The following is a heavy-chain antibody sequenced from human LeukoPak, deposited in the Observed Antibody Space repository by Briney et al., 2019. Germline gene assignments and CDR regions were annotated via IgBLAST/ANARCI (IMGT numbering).Heavy chain of an antibody. Sequence: SETLSLTCTVSGGSISSYYWSWIRQPPGKGLEWIGYIYTSGSTNYNPSLKSRVTISVDTSKNQFSLKLSSVTAADTAMYYCVRVREGYDPKYPDSWGQGILVTVSS. CDR3: VRVREGYDPKYPDS. J-gene: IGHJ4*02. CDR2: IYTSGST. V-gene: IGHV4-4*09. D-gene: IGHD2-2*01. CDR1: GGSISSYY.